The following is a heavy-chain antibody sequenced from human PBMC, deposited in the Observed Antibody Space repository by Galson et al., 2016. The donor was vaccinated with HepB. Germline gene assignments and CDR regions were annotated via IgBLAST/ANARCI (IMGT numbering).Heavy chain of an antibody. D-gene: IGHD2-15*01. CDR1: GDTFSSYT. CDR3: ARERYCSGGNCYDKFGHDDY. Sequence: SVKVSCKASGDTFSSYTINWVRQAPGQGLEWMGGIIPIFGTANYAQKFQGRVTITADESTSTAYMELSSLRSEDTAVYYCARERYCSGGNCYDKFGHDDYWGQGTLVTVSS. V-gene: IGHV1-69*13. J-gene: IGHJ4*02. CDR2: IIPIFGTA.